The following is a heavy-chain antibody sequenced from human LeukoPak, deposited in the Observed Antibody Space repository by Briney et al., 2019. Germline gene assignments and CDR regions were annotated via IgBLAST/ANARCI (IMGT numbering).Heavy chain of an antibody. CDR2: IYSSGTT. D-gene: IGHD3-10*01. CDR1: GGSISNYY. J-gene: IGHJ4*02. V-gene: IGHV4-4*07. CDR3: ASGGNSGSYNLL. Sequence: SETLSLTCTVSGGSISNYYWHWVRQPAGKGLEWIGHIYSSGTTNYNPSLKSRVTMSLDTSKNQFSLNLSSVTAADTAVYYCASGGNSGSYNLLWGQGTLVTVSS.